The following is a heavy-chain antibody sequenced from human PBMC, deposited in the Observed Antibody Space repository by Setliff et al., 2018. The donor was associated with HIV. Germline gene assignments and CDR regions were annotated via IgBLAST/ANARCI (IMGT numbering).Heavy chain of an antibody. J-gene: IGHJ4*02. D-gene: IGHD2-15*01. V-gene: IGHV4-34*01. CDR2: INHSGST. CDR1: GGSFSVYY. Sequence: SETLSLTCAVSGGSFSVYYWSWIRQPPGKGLEWIGEINHSGSTNYNPSLKSRITISVDTSKDQFSLKLSSVTAADTAVYYCARGLGLLLAYWGQGTLVTVSS. CDR3: ARGLGLLLAY.